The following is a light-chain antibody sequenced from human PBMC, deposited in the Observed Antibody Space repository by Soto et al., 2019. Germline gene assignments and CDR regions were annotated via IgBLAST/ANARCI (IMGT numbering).Light chain of an antibody. Sequence: EFVLTQSPGTLSLSPGGRGTLSRRASQTVTNDYLAWYQQKDGQAPRLLIYDASTRAIGVPDRFSGSGSGPEYTLTITRLEPEDFAVYSCQQYGFSPISFGQGTRLEIK. J-gene: IGKJ5*01. CDR1: QTVTNDY. V-gene: IGKV3-20*01. CDR2: DAS. CDR3: QQYGFSPIS.